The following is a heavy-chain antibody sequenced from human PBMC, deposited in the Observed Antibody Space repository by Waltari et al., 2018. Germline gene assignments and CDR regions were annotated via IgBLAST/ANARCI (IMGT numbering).Heavy chain of an antibody. CDR3: AREGSLYSSTGGWIGP. Sequence: QVHLQESGPGLVKPSETLSLTCTVSNGSLNTHYWSWIRQPPGKRMEWIGWINQITGDTNYNPSRESRVIISADISKNQFSLKLTSVTAADTAIYYCAREGSLYSSTGGWIGPWGQGMLVTVSS. D-gene: IGHD2-2*01. CDR1: NGSLNTHY. J-gene: IGHJ5*01. CDR2: INQITGDT. V-gene: IGHV4-59*11.